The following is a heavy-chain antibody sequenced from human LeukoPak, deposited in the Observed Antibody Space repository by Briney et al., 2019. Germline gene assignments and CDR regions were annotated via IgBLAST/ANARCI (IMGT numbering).Heavy chain of an antibody. CDR3: AREDCSGGSCYSGYFDY. D-gene: IGHD2-15*01. CDR1: GFTFSSYS. Sequence: GGSLRLSCAASGFTFSSYSMNWVRQAPGKGLEGVAVISYDGSNKYYADSVKGRFTISRDNSKNMLYLQMNSLRAEGTAVYYCAREDCSGGSCYSGYFDYWGQGTLVTVSS. J-gene: IGHJ4*02. V-gene: IGHV3-30*05. CDR2: ISYDGSNK.